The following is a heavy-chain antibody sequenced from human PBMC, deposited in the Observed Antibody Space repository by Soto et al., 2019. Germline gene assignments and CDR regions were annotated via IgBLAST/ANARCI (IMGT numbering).Heavy chain of an antibody. D-gene: IGHD6-19*01. CDR3: AKSGYTSGWYDY. V-gene: IGHV3-11*06. CDR2: ISSSSSYT. Sequence: PGGSLRLSCAASGFTFTDYYMSWIRQAPGKGLEWLSYISSSSSYTNYADSVKGRFTISRDNDKNSLYLQMNTLRAEDTAVYYCAKSGYTSGWYDYWGQGTLVRVYS. CDR1: GFTFTDYY. J-gene: IGHJ4*02.